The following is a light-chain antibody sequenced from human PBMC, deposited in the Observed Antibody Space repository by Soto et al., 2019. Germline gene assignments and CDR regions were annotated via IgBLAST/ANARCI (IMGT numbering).Light chain of an antibody. J-gene: IGLJ1*01. V-gene: IGLV2-14*01. CDR2: DVN. CDR1: SNDVGGYNY. CDR3: SSYTTSSLYV. Sequence: QSVLTQPASVSGSPGQSITISCTGTSNDVGGYNYVSWYQQHPGKAPKVIIYDVNYRPSGVSDRFPGSKSGNTASLTISGLQAEDEADYYCSSYTTSSLYVFGTGTRSPS.